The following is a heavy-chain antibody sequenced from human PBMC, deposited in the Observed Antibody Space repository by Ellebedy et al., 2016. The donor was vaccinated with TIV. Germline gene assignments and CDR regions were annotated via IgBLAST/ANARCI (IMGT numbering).Heavy chain of an antibody. D-gene: IGHD6-13*01. CDR3: ARYRTNSSSWYSGATRGAFDI. CDR1: GYSFTSYW. Sequence: KVSCXGSGYSFTSYWIGWVRQMPGKGLEWMGIIYPGDSDTRYSPSFQGQVTISADKSISTAYLQWSSLKASDTAMYYCARYRTNSSSWYSGATRGAFDIWGQGTMVTVSS. J-gene: IGHJ3*02. CDR2: IYPGDSDT. V-gene: IGHV5-51*01.